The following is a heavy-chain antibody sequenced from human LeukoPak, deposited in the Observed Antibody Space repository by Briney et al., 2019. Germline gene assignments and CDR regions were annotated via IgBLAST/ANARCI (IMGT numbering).Heavy chain of an antibody. Sequence: PGGSLRLSCGASGFTLSDYWMFWVRQAPGKGLVWVSRIKGDGSNTAYADSVRGRFTISRDNAKNTLYLQMDSLRVEDTGVYYCTRDWRHGAMGVWGQGTTVTV. CDR3: TRDWRHGAMGV. J-gene: IGHJ6*02. V-gene: IGHV3-74*01. CDR2: IKGDGSNT. D-gene: IGHD3-3*01. CDR1: GFTLSDYW.